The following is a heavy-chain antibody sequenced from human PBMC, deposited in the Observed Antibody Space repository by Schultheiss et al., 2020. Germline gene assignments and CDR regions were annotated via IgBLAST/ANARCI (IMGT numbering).Heavy chain of an antibody. V-gene: IGHV4-61*05. D-gene: IGHD6-13*01. CDR1: GGSISSSSYY. J-gene: IGHJ6*02. CDR3: ARHGLIRQQLVRRYYYGMDV. CDR2: IYYSGST. Sequence: SETLSLTCTVSGGSISSSSYYWGWIRQPPGKGLEWIGYIYYSGSTNYNPSLKSRVTISVDTSKNQFSLKLSSVTAADTAVYYCARHGLIRQQLVRRYYYGMDVWGQGTTVTVSS.